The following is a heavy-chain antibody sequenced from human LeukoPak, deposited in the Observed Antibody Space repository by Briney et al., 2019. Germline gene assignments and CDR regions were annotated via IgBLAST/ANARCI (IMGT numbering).Heavy chain of an antibody. D-gene: IGHD3-16*01. Sequence: ASLKVSCKASGYTFTGYYMHWVRQAPEQGLEWMGWINPNSGATNYAQKFQGRVTVTRDTSINTAHMELSRLRSDDTAVYYCARDYTTVAFDIWGQGTVVTVSS. CDR1: GYTFTGYY. V-gene: IGHV1-2*02. CDR2: INPNSGAT. CDR3: ARDYTTVAFDI. J-gene: IGHJ3*02.